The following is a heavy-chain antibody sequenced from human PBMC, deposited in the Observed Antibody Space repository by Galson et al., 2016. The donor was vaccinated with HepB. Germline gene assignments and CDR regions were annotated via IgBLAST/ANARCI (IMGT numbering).Heavy chain of an antibody. V-gene: IGHV4-34*01. Sequence: SETLSLTCALYGGSFSGYYWTWIRQTPGKGLEWIGEVSHSGSTNYNPSLKSRVYISVDKSKNQFSLKLSSVAAADTAVYYCARGARNSKCAEGFTMTVVVGHYCDYWGQGTMVTVS. D-gene: IGHD3-22*01. CDR2: VSHSGST. CDR1: GGSFSGYY. CDR3: ARGARNSKCAEGFTMTVVVGHYCDY. J-gene: IGHJ4*03.